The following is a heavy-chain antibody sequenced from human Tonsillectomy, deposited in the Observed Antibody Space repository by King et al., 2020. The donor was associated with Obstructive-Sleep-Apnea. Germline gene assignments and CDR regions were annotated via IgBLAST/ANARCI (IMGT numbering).Heavy chain of an antibody. CDR2: ISTT. Sequence: QLVQSGAEVRKPGASVKVSCKASGYTFTSYGISWVRQAPGQGLEWMGWISTTNYARKLQGRVTMTTDTSTSTAYMELRSLRSDDTAVYYCATSQWFGESDYWGQGTLVTVSS. D-gene: IGHD3-10*01. V-gene: IGHV1-18*04. CDR3: ATSQWFGESDY. J-gene: IGHJ4*02. CDR1: GYTFTSYG.